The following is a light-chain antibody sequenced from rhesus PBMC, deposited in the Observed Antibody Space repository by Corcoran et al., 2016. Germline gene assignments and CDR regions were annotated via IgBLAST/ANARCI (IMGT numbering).Light chain of an antibody. CDR1: QSISSW. Sequence: DIQMTQSPSSLSASVGDTVTITCRASQSISSWLAWYQQKPGKAPKLLISKAASLQSGVPSRFSGGGSGTDCTLTISSLQSEDFATYYCQQYSSSPFTFGPGTKLDIK. V-gene: IGKV1-22*01. CDR2: KAA. J-gene: IGKJ3*01. CDR3: QQYSSSPFT.